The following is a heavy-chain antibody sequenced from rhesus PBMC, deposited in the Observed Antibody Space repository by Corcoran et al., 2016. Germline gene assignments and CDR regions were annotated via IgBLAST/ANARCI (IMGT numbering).Heavy chain of an antibody. CDR3: ARIPYSGSWKFYFEF. Sequence: QVKLQQWGEGLVKPSETLSLTCAVYGGSISGYYYWSWIRQAPGKGLEWIGNINGNTANTTTNPSLKNRVTISKDTSTNQFSLKLSSVTAADTAVYYCARIPYSGSWKFYFEFWGQGALVTVSS. J-gene: IGHJ1*01. CDR2: INGNTANT. CDR1: GGSISGYYY. D-gene: IGHD6-25*01. V-gene: IGHV4-73*01.